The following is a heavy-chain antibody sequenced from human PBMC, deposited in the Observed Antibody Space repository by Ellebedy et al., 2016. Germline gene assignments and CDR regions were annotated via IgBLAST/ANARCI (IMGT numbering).Heavy chain of an antibody. D-gene: IGHD5-12*01. Sequence: GESLKISCKGSGYSFSRYWITWVRQMSGKGLEWMGRIDPTDSYTNYSPSFQGHVTISVDKSISTAYLQWSSLKASDTAMYHCVILRKRKYSDYETRIDSWGQGTLVTVSS. J-gene: IGHJ4*02. CDR1: GYSFSRYW. CDR2: IDPTDSYT. CDR3: VILRKRKYSDYETRIDS. V-gene: IGHV5-10-1*01.